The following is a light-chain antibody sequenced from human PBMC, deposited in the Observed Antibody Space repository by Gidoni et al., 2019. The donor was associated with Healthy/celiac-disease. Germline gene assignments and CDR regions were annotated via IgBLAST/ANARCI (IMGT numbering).Light chain of an antibody. CDR2: DDS. Sequence: SYVLPQPPPVSVPPGKTARITCGGNNIGSKSVHWYQQKPGQAPVLVVYDDSDRPSGIPERFSGSNSGNTATLTISRVEAGDEADYYCQVWDSSSDHVVFGGGTKLTVL. CDR1: NIGSKS. CDR3: QVWDSSSDHVV. J-gene: IGLJ2*01. V-gene: IGLV3-21*03.